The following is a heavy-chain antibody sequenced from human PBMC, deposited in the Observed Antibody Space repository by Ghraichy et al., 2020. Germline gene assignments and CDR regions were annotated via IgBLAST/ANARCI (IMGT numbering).Heavy chain of an antibody. CDR2: IKQDGSEK. CDR3: ARGPPKRWLQYFDY. D-gene: IGHD5-24*01. V-gene: IGHV3-7*01. CDR1: GFTFSSYW. J-gene: IGHJ4*02. Sequence: GESLRLSCAASGFTFSSYWMSWVRQAPGKGLEWVANIKQDGSEKYYVDSVKGRFTISRDNAKNSLYLQMNSLRAEDTAVYYCARGPPKRWLQYFDYWGQGTLVTVSS.